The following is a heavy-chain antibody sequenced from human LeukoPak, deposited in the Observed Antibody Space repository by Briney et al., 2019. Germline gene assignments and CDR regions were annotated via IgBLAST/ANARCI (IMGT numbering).Heavy chain of an antibody. Sequence: GASVKVSCKASGYTFTSYAMHWVRQAPGQRLEWMGWINAGNGNTKYSQRFQGRVTITRDTSASTAYMELSSLRSEDTAVYYCARGRAYCGGDCHLGYWGQGTLVTVSS. CDR3: ARGRAYCGGDCHLGY. V-gene: IGHV1-3*01. J-gene: IGHJ4*02. D-gene: IGHD2-21*02. CDR2: INAGNGNT. CDR1: GYTFTSYA.